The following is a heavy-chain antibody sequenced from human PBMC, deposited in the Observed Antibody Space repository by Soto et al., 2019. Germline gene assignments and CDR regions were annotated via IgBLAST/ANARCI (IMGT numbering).Heavy chain of an antibody. D-gene: IGHD3-22*01. V-gene: IGHV1-69*13. J-gene: IGHJ5*02. CDR3: ARDRGPSSGYYPYWFDP. CDR2: IIPMFGTA. Sequence: SVKVSCKASGGTFSSYAISWVRQAPGQGLEWMGEIIPMFGTANYAQNFQGRVTITADESTSTAYMELSSLRSEDTAVYYCARDRGPSSGYYPYWFDPWGQGTLVTVSS. CDR1: GGTFSSYA.